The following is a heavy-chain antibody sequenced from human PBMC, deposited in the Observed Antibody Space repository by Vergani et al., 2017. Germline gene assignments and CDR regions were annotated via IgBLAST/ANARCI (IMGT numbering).Heavy chain of an antibody. CDR2: INHSGST. CDR3: ARVAPKRGTSSTHTKYFDY. D-gene: IGHD7-27*01. J-gene: IGHJ4*02. CDR1: GGSFSGYY. V-gene: IGHV4-34*01. Sequence: QVQLQQWGAGLLKPSETLSLTCAVYGGSFSGYYWSWIRQPPGKGLEWIGEINHSGSTNYNPSLKSRVTISVDTSKNQFSLRLSSVTAADTAVYYCARVAPKRGTSSTHTKYFDYWGQGTLVTVSS.